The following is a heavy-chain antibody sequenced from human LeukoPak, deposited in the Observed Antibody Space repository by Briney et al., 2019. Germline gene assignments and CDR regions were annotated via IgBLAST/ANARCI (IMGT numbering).Heavy chain of an antibody. CDR1: GFTFDDYA. CDR2: ISWNSGSI. CDR3: AKGGGYDFWSGYLDY. V-gene: IGHV3-9*01. J-gene: IGHJ4*02. Sequence: GGSLRLSCAASGFTFDDYAMHWVRQAPGKGLEWVSGISWNSGSIGYADSVKGRFTISGDNAKNSLYLQMNSLRTEDTALYYCAKGGGYDFWSGYLDYWGQGTLVTVSS. D-gene: IGHD3-3*01.